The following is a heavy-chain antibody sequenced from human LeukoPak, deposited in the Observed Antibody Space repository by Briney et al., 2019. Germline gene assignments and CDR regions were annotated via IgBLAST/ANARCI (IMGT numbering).Heavy chain of an antibody. D-gene: IGHD3-10*01. V-gene: IGHV4-59*01. CDR1: GDSISNYY. J-gene: IGHJ4*02. CDR3: ARGYGSGSHYLDY. CDR2: IYYSGST. Sequence: SETLSLTCSVSGDSISNYYWSWIRQPPGKGLEWIGYIYYSGSTNYNPSLKSRVTISVDTSKNQFSLKLSSVTAADTALYYCARGYGSGSHYLDYWGQGSLVTVSS.